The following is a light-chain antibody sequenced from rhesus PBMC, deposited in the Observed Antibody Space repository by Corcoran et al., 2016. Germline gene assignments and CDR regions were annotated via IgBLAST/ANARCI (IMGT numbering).Light chain of an antibody. Sequence: DIQMTQSPSSLSASVGDTVTITCRASQGIINSLAWYQQKPGKAPKPLIIYASNLQRGVPSRFSGSGSGTDFTLPIRGLQPEDFGVYYCQQHSIYPPPFGQGTKVEIK. V-gene: IGKV1S14*01. J-gene: IGKJ1*01. CDR1: QGIINS. CDR2: YAS. CDR3: QQHSIYPPP.